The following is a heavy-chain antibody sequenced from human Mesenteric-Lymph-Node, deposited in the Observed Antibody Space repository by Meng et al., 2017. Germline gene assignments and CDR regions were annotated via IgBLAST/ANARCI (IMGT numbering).Heavy chain of an antibody. CDR1: GYTFTGYY. Sequence: ASVKVSCKASGYTFTGYYMHWVRQAPGQGLEWMGRINPNSGGTNYAQKFQGRVTMTRDTSISTAYMELSRLRSDDTAVYYCARDPGGKQQRGAFDIWGQGTMVTVSS. V-gene: IGHV1-2*06. J-gene: IGHJ3*02. D-gene: IGHD6-13*01. CDR3: ARDPGGKQQRGAFDI. CDR2: INPNSGGT.